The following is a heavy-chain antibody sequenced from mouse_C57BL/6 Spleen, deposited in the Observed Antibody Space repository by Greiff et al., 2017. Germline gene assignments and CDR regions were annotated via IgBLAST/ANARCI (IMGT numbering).Heavy chain of an antibody. CDR2: IYPGSGST. V-gene: IGHV1-55*01. CDR1: GYTFTSYW. J-gene: IGHJ2*01. CDR3: ARDYDYDDYFDY. D-gene: IGHD2-4*01. Sequence: QVQLQQSGAELVKPGASVKMSCKASGYTFTSYWITWVKQRPGQGLEWIGDIYPGSGSTNYNEKFKSKATLTVDTSSSTAYMQLSSLTSEDSAVYYCARDYDYDDYFDYWGQGTTLTVSS.